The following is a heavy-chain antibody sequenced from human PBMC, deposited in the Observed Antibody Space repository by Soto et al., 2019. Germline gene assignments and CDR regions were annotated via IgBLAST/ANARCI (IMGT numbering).Heavy chain of an antibody. CDR3: ASTYSSSWYWFDP. J-gene: IGHJ5*02. V-gene: IGHV2-26*04. CDR1: GFSLSNAGLG. D-gene: IGHD6-13*01. CDR2: IFSNDEK. Sequence: QVTVKESGPVLVKPTETLTLTCTVSGFSLSNAGLGVSWIRQPPGKALEWLAHIFSNDEKSYSTSLKSRLTISKDTSKSQVVLTMTIMDPVDTATYYCASTYSSSWYWFDPWCQGTLVTVSS.